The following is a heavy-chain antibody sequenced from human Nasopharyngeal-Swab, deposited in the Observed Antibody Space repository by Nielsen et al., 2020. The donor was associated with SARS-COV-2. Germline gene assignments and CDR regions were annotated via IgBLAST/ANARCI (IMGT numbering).Heavy chain of an antibody. V-gene: IGHV3-30*04. CDR2: ISYDGSNK. CDR1: GFTFSSYA. Sequence: GGSLRLSCAASGFTFSSYAMHWVRQAPGKGLEWVAVISYDGSNKYYADSVKGRFTISRDNSKSTLYLQMNSLRAEDTAVYYCAREDLPSYYYDSSGYYEGNYGMDVWGQGTTVTVSS. D-gene: IGHD3-22*01. J-gene: IGHJ6*02. CDR3: AREDLPSYYYDSSGYYEGNYGMDV.